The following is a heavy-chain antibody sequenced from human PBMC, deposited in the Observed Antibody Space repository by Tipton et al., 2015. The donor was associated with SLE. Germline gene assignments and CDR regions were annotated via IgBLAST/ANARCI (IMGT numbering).Heavy chain of an antibody. D-gene: IGHD1-20*01. Sequence: SLRLSCTASEFSFSTYTMTWVRQAPGRGLEWVSTISGITRTTNYADSVWGRFTISRDNSKNTLYLQMNNLRGDDTAVYYCAKGLHWLTEIEYWGQGTLVTVSS. CDR1: EFSFSTYT. V-gene: IGHV3-23*01. CDR3: AKGLHWLTEIEY. J-gene: IGHJ4*02. CDR2: ISGITRTT.